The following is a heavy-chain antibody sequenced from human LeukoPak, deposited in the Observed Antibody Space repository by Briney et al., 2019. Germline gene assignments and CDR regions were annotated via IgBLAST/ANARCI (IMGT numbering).Heavy chain of an antibody. CDR2: INPNSGGT. D-gene: IGHD2-2*01. J-gene: IGHJ4*02. Sequence: ASVKVSCKASGYTFTDYYMHWVRQAPGQGLEWMGWINPNSGGTDYVQKFQGRVTMTRDASISTAYMELSRLRSDDTAVYYCARDSTYCRSTSCCYDYWGQGTLVTVSS. CDR3: ARDSTYCRSTSCCYDY. CDR1: GYTFTDYY. V-gene: IGHV1-2*02.